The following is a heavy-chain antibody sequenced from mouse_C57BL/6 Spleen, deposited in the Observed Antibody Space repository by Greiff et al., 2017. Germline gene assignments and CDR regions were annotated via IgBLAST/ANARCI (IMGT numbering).Heavy chain of an antibody. CDR1: GFSFNTYA. V-gene: IGHV10-1*01. D-gene: IGHD4-1*01. CDR3: ALTGYAMDY. J-gene: IGHJ4*01. CDR2: IRSKSNNYAT. Sequence: EVQVVESGGGLVQPKGSLKLSCAASGFSFNTYAMNWVRQAPGKGLEWVARIRSKSNNYATYYADSVKDRFTISRDDSESMLYLQMNNLKTEDTAMYYCALTGYAMDYWGQGTSVTVSS.